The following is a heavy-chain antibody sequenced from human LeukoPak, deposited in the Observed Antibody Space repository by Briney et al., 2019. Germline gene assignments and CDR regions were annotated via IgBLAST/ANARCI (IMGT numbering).Heavy chain of an antibody. CDR3: ARPSGSYYSFMDF. CDR2: IYPGDSDT. D-gene: IGHD1-26*01. J-gene: IGHJ4*02. V-gene: IGHV5-51*01. CDR1: GYSFPRYW. Sequence: GESLKISCKGSGYSFPRYWIGWVRQMPGKGLEWMGVIYPGDSDTRYSPSFQGQVTISADKSISTAYLQWSSLRASDSAIYYCARPSGSYYSFMDFWGQGTLVTVSS.